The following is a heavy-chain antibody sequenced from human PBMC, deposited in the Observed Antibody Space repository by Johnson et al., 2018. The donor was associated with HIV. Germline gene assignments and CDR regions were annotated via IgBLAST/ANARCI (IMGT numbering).Heavy chain of an antibody. CDR1: GFTFSDYG. J-gene: IGHJ3*02. D-gene: IGHD6-13*01. V-gene: IGHV3-33*01. Sequence: QMVLVESGGGVVQPRRSLRLSCAASGFTFSDYGIHWVRKAPGKGLAWVAVVWRDGNIRYYADSVKGRFTISRDNSKNTLYLQMKSLRAEDTAVYYWASWGVGSSWNHDAFDIWGQGTMVTVSS. CDR2: VWRDGNIR. CDR3: ASWGVGSSWNHDAFDI.